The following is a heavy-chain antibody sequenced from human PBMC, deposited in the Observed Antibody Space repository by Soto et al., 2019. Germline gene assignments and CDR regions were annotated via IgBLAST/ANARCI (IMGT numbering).Heavy chain of an antibody. CDR2: INHSGTI. J-gene: IGHJ6*02. V-gene: IGHV4-34*02. D-gene: IGHD2-21*02. CDR3: ARADRTLVTSYGLDV. CDR1: GGSFSGFY. Sequence: QVQIQQWGAGLLKPSETLSLTCAVSGGSFSGFYWTWIRQPPGEGLEWIGEINHSGTINFNPSLRSRLTISLDSSKKHFSLKLTSLTAADAADYYCARADRTLVTSYGLDVWGQGTTVTVSS.